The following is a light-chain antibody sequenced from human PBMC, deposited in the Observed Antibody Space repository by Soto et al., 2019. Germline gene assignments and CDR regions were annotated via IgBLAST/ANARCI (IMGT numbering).Light chain of an antibody. V-gene: IGLV1-44*01. CDR2: GDN. CDR3: AAWDGSLNNVL. Sequence: QSVLTQPPSASGTPGQRVTISCSGGGSNIGTNTVNWYRQLPGTAPKLVIFGDNQRPSGVPDRFSGSKSGTSASLAISGLQSEDEAEYYCAAWDGSLNNVLFGGGTKLTVL. J-gene: IGLJ2*01. CDR1: GSNIGTNT.